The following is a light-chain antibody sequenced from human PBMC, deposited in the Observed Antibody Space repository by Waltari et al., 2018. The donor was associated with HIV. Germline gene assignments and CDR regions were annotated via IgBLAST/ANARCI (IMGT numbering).Light chain of an antibody. Sequence: QSVLTQPPSASGTPGQRVTISCSGSSSNIGSNSVNWYQQLPGTAPNLLIYNNNERPSGVPDRFSGSRSGTSASLAISGLQSEDEADYYCAAWDDSLSGRVFGGGTKLTVL. CDR2: NNN. V-gene: IGLV1-44*01. J-gene: IGLJ2*01. CDR3: AAWDDSLSGRV. CDR1: SSNIGSNS.